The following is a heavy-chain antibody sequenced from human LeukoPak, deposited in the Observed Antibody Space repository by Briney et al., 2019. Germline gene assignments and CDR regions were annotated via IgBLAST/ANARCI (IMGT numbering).Heavy chain of an antibody. J-gene: IGHJ4*02. D-gene: IGHD3-22*01. CDR1: GFTFSSYA. CDR3: ARDWDSSIDY. Sequence: GGSLRLSCAASGFTFSSYAMSWVRQAPGKGLEWVSAISGSGGSTYYADSVKGRFTISRDNAKNSLYLQMNSLRAEDTAVYYCARDWDSSIDYWGQGTLVTVSS. CDR2: ISGSGGST. V-gene: IGHV3-23*01.